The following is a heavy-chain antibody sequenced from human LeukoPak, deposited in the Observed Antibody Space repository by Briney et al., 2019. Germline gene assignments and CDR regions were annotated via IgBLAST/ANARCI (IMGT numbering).Heavy chain of an antibody. CDR3: AKRASGTTFY. V-gene: IGHV3-23*01. CDR2: ISGSGATT. CDR1: GFTVASYV. D-gene: IGHD1-1*01. J-gene: IGHJ4*02. Sequence: GGSLRLSCAAAGFTVASYVISCVRQAPGKWLEWVSAISGSGATTYYADSVKGRFTISRDNPKNTLYLHMNSLRAEDTAVYYCAKRASGTTFYWGQGTLVTVSS.